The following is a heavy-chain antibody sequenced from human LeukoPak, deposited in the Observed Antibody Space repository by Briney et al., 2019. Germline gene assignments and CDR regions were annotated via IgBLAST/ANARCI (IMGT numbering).Heavy chain of an antibody. CDR1: GYSISSGYY. CDR3: ARIYGLFDY. D-gene: IGHD3/OR15-3a*01. J-gene: IGHJ4*02. V-gene: IGHV4-38-2*02. Sequence: SETLSLTCTVSGYSISSGYYWGWIRQPPGKGLEWIGSIYHSGSTYYNPSLKSRVTISVDTSKNQFSLKLSSVTAADTAVYYCARIYGLFDYWGQGTLVTVSS. CDR2: IYHSGST.